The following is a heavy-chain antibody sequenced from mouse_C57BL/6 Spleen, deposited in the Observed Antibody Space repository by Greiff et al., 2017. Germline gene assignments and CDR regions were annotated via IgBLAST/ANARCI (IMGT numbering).Heavy chain of an antibody. J-gene: IGHJ1*03. CDR2: IDPSDSYT. Sequence: VKLQQSGAELVRPGTSVKLSCKASGYTFTSYWMHWVKQRPGQGLEWIGVIDPSDSYTNYNQKFKGKATLTVDTSSSTAYMQLSSLTSEDSAVYYCARHYGNYVGYFDVWGTGTTVTVSS. V-gene: IGHV1-59*01. CDR1: GYTFTSYW. D-gene: IGHD2-1*01. CDR3: ARHYGNYVGYFDV.